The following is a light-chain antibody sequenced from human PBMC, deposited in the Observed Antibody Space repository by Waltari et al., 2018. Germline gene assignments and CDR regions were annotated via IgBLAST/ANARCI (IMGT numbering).Light chain of an antibody. CDR1: QGISTY. Sequence: AIRMTQSPSSFSASTGDRVTITFRASQGISTYLAWYQQKSGKAPKLLIYAASTLQSGVPSRFSGSGSGTDFTLTISCLQSEDFAIYYCQQYYTYPRTFGQGTTV. CDR3: QQYYTYPRT. V-gene: IGKV1-8*01. J-gene: IGKJ1*01. CDR2: AAS.